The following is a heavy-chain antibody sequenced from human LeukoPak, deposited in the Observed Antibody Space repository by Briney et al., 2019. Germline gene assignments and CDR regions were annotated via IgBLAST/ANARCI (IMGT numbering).Heavy chain of an antibody. CDR1: GFTFSSYE. Sequence: GGSLRLSCAASGFTFSSYEMNWVRQAPGKGLEWVSYISSSSSTIYYADSVKGRFTISRDNAKNSLYLQMNSLRAEDTAVYYCARDGRIAAAGGYYYMDVWGKGTTVTVSS. CDR3: ARDGRIAAAGGYYYMDV. D-gene: IGHD6-13*01. V-gene: IGHV3-48*01. J-gene: IGHJ6*03. CDR2: ISSSSSTI.